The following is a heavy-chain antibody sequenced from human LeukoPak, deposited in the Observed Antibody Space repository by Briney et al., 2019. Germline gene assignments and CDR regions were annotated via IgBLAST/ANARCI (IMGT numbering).Heavy chain of an antibody. D-gene: IGHD3-10*01. CDR2: IYYSGST. CDR1: GGSISSSSYY. CDR3: ARHVRITMVRGAFDP. Sequence: SETLSLTCTVSGGSISSSSYYWGWIRQPPGKGLEWIGSIYYSGSTYYNPSLKSRVTISVGTSKNQFSLKLSSVTAADTAVYYCARHVRITMVRGAFDPWGQGTLVTVSS. V-gene: IGHV4-39*01. J-gene: IGHJ5*02.